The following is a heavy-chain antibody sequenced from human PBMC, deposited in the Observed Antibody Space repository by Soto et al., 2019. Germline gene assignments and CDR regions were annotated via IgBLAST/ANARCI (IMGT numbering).Heavy chain of an antibody. CDR1: GGSVSSASYY. V-gene: IGHV4-61*03. CDR3: VRGLIAVAGA. J-gene: IGHJ4*02. Sequence: QVQLQESGPGLVKPAETLSLTCTVSGGSVSSASYYWSFIRQPPGKGLEWIGYHQFGVGTNYNPSLTGRVTIALDTSNNSLALTVTSVTAADAAMYCCVRGLIAVAGAWGRGILVPVSS. CDR2: HQFGVGT. D-gene: IGHD6-19*01.